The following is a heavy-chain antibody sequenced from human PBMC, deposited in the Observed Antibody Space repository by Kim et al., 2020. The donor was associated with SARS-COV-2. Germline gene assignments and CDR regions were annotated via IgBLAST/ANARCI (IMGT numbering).Heavy chain of an antibody. CDR3: AKGYCSSTSCYAKYYYYYGMDV. CDR2: ISSSSSYI. Sequence: GGSLRLSCAASGFTFSSYSMNWVRQAPGKGLEWVSSISSSSSYIYYADSVKGRFTISRDNAKNSLYLQMNSLRAEDTAVYYCAKGYCSSTSCYAKYYYYYGMDVWGQGTTFTVSS. CDR1: GFTFSSYS. J-gene: IGHJ6*02. V-gene: IGHV3-21*01. D-gene: IGHD2-2*01.